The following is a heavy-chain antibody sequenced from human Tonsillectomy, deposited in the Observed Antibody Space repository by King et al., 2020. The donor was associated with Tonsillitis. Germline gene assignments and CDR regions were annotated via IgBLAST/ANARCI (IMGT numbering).Heavy chain of an antibody. V-gene: IGHV4-39*07. CDR3: GGDPDCSSTSCPFDY. Sequence: LQLQESGPGLVKPSETLSLTCTVSGGSISSSSYYWDWIRQPPGKGLEWIGSIYYSGSTYYNPSLKSRVTISVDTSKNQFSLKLSSVTAADTAVYYCGGDPDCSSTSCPFDYWGQGTLVTVSS. D-gene: IGHD2-2*01. J-gene: IGHJ4*02. CDR1: GGSISSSSYY. CDR2: IYYSGST.